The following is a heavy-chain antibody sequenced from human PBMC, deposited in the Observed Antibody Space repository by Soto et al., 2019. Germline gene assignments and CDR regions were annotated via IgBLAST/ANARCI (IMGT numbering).Heavy chain of an antibody. J-gene: IGHJ6*02. CDR1: GGSISSSSYY. Sequence: PSETLSLTCTVSGGSISSSSYYWGWIRQPPGKGLEWIGYMYNTGSTVYNPSFKSRVTISVDTSKNQFSLKLNSVTAADTFLYYCARDLWGYCGTDCYPLDVWGQGTTVTVSS. CDR2: MYNTGST. V-gene: IGHV4-61*01. CDR3: ARDLWGYCGTDCYPLDV. D-gene: IGHD2-21*02.